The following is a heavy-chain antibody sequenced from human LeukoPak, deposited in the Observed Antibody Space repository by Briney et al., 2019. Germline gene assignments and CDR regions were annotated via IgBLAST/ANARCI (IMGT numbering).Heavy chain of an antibody. V-gene: IGHV3-9*01. CDR1: GFSFDDYA. D-gene: IGHD2-8*02. Sequence: GGSLRLSCAASGFSFDDYAMHWVRQAPGKGLEWVSGISWNSGSLDYAESVKGRFTISRDNAKNTLYLQMNSLRAEDTALYYCAKGASRDGGVSGAWGQGTLVTVSS. CDR3: AKGASRDGGVSGA. CDR2: ISWNSGSL. J-gene: IGHJ5*02.